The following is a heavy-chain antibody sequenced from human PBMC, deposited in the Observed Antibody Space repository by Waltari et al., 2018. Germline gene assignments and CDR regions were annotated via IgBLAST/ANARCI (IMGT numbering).Heavy chain of an antibody. CDR3: ARDRAYCGGDCYSGLFDY. V-gene: IGHV1-69*04. D-gene: IGHD2-21*02. Sequence: QVQLVQSRAEVKKPGSSVKVSCRASGGTFSSYAISWVRQAPGQGLEWMGRIIPILGIANYAQKFQGRVTITADKSTSTAYMELSSLRSEDTAVYYCARDRAYCGGDCYSGLFDYWGQGTLVTVSS. CDR1: GGTFSSYA. CDR2: IIPILGIA. J-gene: IGHJ4*02.